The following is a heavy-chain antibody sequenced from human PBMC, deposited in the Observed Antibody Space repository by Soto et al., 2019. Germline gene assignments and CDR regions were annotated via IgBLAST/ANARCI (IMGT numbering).Heavy chain of an antibody. Sequence: HVQLVQSGAEVKKPGASVKVSCKASGYTFTSYYMHWVRQAPGQGLEWMGIINPSGGSTSYAQKFQGRVTMTRDTSTSTVYRELSSLRSEDTAVYYCATGGRAFRILYEPPYRPEDDWFDPWGQGTLVTVSS. CDR3: ATGGRAFRILYEPPYRPEDDWFDP. D-gene: IGHD2-8*01. V-gene: IGHV1-46*01. J-gene: IGHJ5*02. CDR2: INPSGGST. CDR1: GYTFTSYY.